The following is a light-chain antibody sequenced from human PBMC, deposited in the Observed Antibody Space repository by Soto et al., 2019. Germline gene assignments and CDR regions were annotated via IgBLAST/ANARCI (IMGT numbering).Light chain of an antibody. CDR3: QVFDGSIWT. J-gene: IGKJ1*01. CDR1: QSVNSNK. V-gene: IGKV3-20*01. Sequence: EIVLTQSPATLSLSPGERATLSCRASQSVNSNKLAWYQHKPGQAPRLVIYGASGRATGIPNRFSGSGSGTDFTFTITRLEPEDFAVYYCQVFDGSIWTFGQGTKVDIK. CDR2: GAS.